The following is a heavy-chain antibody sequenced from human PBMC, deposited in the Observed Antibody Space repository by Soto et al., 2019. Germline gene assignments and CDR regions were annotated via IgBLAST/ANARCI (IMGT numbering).Heavy chain of an antibody. Sequence: ESGGGLVKPGGSLRLSCAASGFSFSNAWMNWVRQAPGKGLEWVGRIKRKIDGEATDYAGPVKGRFTVFRDDSKSALYLQMNSLKGDDTAVYYCTTGSVEGVWGQGTTVTV. D-gene: IGHD2-15*01. CDR3: TTGSVEGV. V-gene: IGHV3-15*07. CDR2: IKRKIDGEAT. CDR1: GFSFSNAW. J-gene: IGHJ6*02.